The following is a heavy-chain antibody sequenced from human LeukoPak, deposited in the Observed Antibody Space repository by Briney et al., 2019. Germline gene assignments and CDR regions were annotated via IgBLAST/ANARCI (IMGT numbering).Heavy chain of an antibody. J-gene: IGHJ4*02. CDR1: GYTFTSYD. V-gene: IGHV1-8*01. CDR2: MNPNSGNT. Sequence: WASVKVSCKASGYTFTSYDINWVRQATGQGLEWMGWMNPNSGNTGYAQKFQGRVTMTRNTSISTAYMELSSLRSEDTAVYYCAREGYDYVWGSYRPLEFDYWGQGTLVAVSS. D-gene: IGHD3-16*02. CDR3: AREGYDYVWGSYRPLEFDY.